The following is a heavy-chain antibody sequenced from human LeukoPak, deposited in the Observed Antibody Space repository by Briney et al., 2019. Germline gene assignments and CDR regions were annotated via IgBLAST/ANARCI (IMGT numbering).Heavy chain of an antibody. CDR3: AKSMGGWYAFDI. CDR2: VSGSGGRT. CDR1: GFTFGDYA. D-gene: IGHD2-15*01. Sequence: GGSLRLSCTASGFTFGDYAVSWVRPAPGTGLEWVSGVSGSGGRTYYADSVKGRFTISRDNSKNTVYLQMNTLRAEDTAVYHCAKSMGGWYAFDIWGQGTMVTVSS. V-gene: IGHV3-23*01. J-gene: IGHJ3*02.